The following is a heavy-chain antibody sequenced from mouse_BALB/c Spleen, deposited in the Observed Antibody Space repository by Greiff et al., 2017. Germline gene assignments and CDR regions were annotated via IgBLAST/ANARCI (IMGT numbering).Heavy chain of an antibody. J-gene: IGHJ2*01. CDR2: IYPGDGDT. D-gene: IGHD1-1*01. CDR1: GYAFSSYW. CDR3: ARRTYYGHYFDY. V-gene: IGHV1-80*01. Sequence: VQLQESGAELVRPGSSVNISCKASGYAFSSYWMNWVKQRPGQGLEWIGQIYPGDGDTNYNGKFKGKATLTADKSSSTAYMQLSSLTSEDSAVYFCARRTYYGHYFDYWGQGTTLTVSS.